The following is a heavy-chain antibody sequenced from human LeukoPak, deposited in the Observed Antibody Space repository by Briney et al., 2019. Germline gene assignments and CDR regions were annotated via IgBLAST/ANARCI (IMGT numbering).Heavy chain of an antibody. Sequence: PGGSLRLSCAASGFTFSNYAMHWVRQAPGKGLQWVAGISYDAGSQFHADSVKGRFTISRDNSKSTLYLQMNSLRAEDTAVYYCARDYSTGYFYFDYWGQGTLATVSS. CDR1: GFTFSNYA. D-gene: IGHD3-22*01. CDR3: ARDYSTGYFYFDY. J-gene: IGHJ4*02. V-gene: IGHV3-30*01. CDR2: ISYDAGSQ.